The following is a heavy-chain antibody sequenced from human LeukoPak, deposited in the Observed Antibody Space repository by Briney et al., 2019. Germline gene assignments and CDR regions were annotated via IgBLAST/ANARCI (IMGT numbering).Heavy chain of an antibody. Sequence: EASVKVSCKVSGYTLTELSMHWVRQAPGKGLEWMGGFDPEDGETIYAQKFQGRVTMTTDTSTSTAYMELRSLRYDDTAVYYCARDRYGVRSGSCDYWGQGTLVTVSS. V-gene: IGHV1-24*01. D-gene: IGHD1-26*01. J-gene: IGHJ4*02. CDR3: ARDRYGVRSGSCDY. CDR1: GYTLTELS. CDR2: FDPEDGET.